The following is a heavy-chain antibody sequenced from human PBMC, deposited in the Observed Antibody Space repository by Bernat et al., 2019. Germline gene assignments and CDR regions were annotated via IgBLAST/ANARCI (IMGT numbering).Heavy chain of an antibody. CDR3: ARVAVAAADDYYDYGMDV. CDR2: IIPILGIA. D-gene: IGHD6-19*01. J-gene: IGHJ6*02. V-gene: IGHV1-69*02. Sequence: QVQLVQSGAEVKKPGSSVKVSCKASGGTFSSYTISWVRQAPGQGLEWMGRIIPILGIANYAQKFQGRVTITADKSTSTAYMELSSLRAEDTAVYYCARVAVAAADDYYDYGMDVWGQGTTFTVSS. CDR1: GGTFSSYT.